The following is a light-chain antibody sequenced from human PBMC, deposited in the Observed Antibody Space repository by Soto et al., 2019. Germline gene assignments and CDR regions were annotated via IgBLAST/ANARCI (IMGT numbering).Light chain of an antibody. Sequence: EIVMTQSPVTLSASPGERVTLSCRASQSVGTNLAWHQQRPGQAPRLLIYGASTRAAGIPARFSGSGSGTEFALTINSLQPEDFAVYHCQEYNSWPPWTFGQGTKVEI. CDR1: QSVGTN. CDR2: GAS. V-gene: IGKV3-15*01. J-gene: IGKJ1*01. CDR3: QEYNSWPPWT.